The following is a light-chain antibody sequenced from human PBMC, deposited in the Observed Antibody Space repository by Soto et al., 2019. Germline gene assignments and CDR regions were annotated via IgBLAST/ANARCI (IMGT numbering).Light chain of an antibody. J-gene: IGKJ1*01. Sequence: DIQMTQSPSTLSASVGDRVTITFRASQSISSWLAWYQQKPGKAPKLLIYKASSLESGVPSRFSGSGSGTEFTLTISSLQPDDFATYYCKQYNSYSTFGQGNKVDIK. V-gene: IGKV1-5*03. CDR1: QSISSW. CDR2: KAS. CDR3: KQYNSYST.